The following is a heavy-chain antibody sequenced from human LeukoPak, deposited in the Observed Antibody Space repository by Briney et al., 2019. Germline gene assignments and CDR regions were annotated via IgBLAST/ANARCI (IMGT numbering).Heavy chain of an antibody. CDR1: GYSITSNYY. CDR3: ARDRDDSTNYTPYYFDY. D-gene: IGHD2-8*01. J-gene: IGHJ4*02. Sequence: SETLSLICAVSGYSITSNYYWAWIRQPPGRGLEWIGSIHHGVSTFYSPSLKSRVIISVDTSNNHFSLRLTSVTAADTAVYYCARDRDDSTNYTPYYFDYWGQGALVAVSS. V-gene: IGHV4-38-2*02. CDR2: IHHGVST.